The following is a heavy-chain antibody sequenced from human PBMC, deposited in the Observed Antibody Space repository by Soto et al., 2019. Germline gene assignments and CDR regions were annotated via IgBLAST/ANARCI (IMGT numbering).Heavy chain of an antibody. CDR1: EFTFSNYA. D-gene: IGHD3-22*01. J-gene: IGHJ4*02. CDR3: AKNPGYYYDSTGYHSDY. CDR2: ISYGGGTT. Sequence: GWSLRLSCAASEFTFSNYAMSWVRQAPGKGLEWVSSISYGGGTTYYADSVKGRFTISRDNSKNTLYLQMNSLRAEDTAVYYCAKNPGYYYDSTGYHSDYWGKETLLTVSS. V-gene: IGHV3-23*01.